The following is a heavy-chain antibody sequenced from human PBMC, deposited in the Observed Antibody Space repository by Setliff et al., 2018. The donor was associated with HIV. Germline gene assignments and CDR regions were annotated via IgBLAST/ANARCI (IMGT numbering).Heavy chain of an antibody. CDR1: GYSFTTYW. V-gene: IGHV5-51*01. D-gene: IGHD1-26*01. CDR2: IYPGNSDT. J-gene: IGHJ5*02. Sequence: GESLKISCKGSGYSFTTYWIGWVRQMPGKGLEWMGIIYPGNSDTRYSPSFQGQVTISADKSISTAYLQLSSLKASDTAMYYCARADSGDYSGFDLWGQGTLVTVSS. CDR3: ARADSGDYSGFDL.